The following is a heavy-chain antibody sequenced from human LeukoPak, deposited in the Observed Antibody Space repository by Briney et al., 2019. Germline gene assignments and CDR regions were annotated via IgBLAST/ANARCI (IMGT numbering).Heavy chain of an antibody. CDR3: AKGLYYYAMDV. J-gene: IGHJ6*02. CDR2: IGDSGGGT. CDR1: GSTFSSYA. Sequence: GGSLRLSCAASGSTFSSYAMTWVRQAPGKGLDWISAIGDSGGGTYYADSVKGRFTTSRDNSQNTLYLQMSSLRAEDTAVYYCAKGLYYYAMDVWGQGTAVTVSS. V-gene: IGHV3-23*01.